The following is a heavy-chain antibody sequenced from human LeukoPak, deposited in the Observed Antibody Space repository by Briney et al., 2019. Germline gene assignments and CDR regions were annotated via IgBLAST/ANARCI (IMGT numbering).Heavy chain of an antibody. V-gene: IGHV3-48*03. CDR2: ISSSGSTI. CDR1: GFTFSSYE. J-gene: IGHJ4*02. CDR3: ARSRDGSGSYYSVLDY. Sequence: GGSLRLSCAASGFTFSSYEMNWVRQAPGKGLEWVSYISSSGSTIYYADSVKGRFTISRDNAKNSLYLQMNSLRAEDTAVYYCARSRDGSGSYYSVLDYWGQGTLVTVSS. D-gene: IGHD3-10*01.